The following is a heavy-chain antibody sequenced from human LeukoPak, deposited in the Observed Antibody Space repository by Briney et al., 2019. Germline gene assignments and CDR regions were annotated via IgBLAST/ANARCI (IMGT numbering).Heavy chain of an antibody. CDR2: INHSGST. D-gene: IGHD2-15*01. CDR3: AGRYCSGGRCYRALADY. CDR1: GGSFSGYY. Sequence: SETLSLTCAVYGGSFSGYYWSWIRQPPGKGLEWIGEINHSGSTNYNPSLKSRVTISVDTSKNQFSLKLTSVTAADTAVYYCAGRYCSGGRCYRALADYWGQGTLVTASS. J-gene: IGHJ4*02. V-gene: IGHV4-34*01.